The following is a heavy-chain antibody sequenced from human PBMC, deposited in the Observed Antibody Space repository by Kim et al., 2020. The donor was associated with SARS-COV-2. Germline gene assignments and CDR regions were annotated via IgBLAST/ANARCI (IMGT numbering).Heavy chain of an antibody. CDR2: INPNSGAT. CDR1: GYTFSNLY. Sequence: ASVKVSCKTSGYTFSNLYIHWVRQAPGQGLEWMGWINPNSGATNYAPRFQGRVTMTRHTSISTAYMELNSLRSDDTAMYYCARSGLDSWGQGTLVTVSS. CDR3: ARSGLDS. V-gene: IGHV1-2*02. J-gene: IGHJ4*02.